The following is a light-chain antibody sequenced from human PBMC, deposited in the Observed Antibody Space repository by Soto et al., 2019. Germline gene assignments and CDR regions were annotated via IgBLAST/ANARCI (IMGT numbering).Light chain of an antibody. CDR1: QSVGAD. V-gene: IGKV3-15*01. CDR2: GAV. Sequence: EVVMTQSPVTLSVSPGERATLSCRASQSVGADLAWYQQTPGQTPRLLIYGAVTRATGVAARFSGAGSGTEFTLTVDSLQSEDVAIYYCQQYNAWPRTFGQGTKLEI. J-gene: IGKJ2*01. CDR3: QQYNAWPRT.